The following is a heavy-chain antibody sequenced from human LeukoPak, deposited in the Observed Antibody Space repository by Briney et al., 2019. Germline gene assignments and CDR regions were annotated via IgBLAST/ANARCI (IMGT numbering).Heavy chain of an antibody. CDR1: GFPFSSYS. V-gene: IGHV3-7*03. CDR3: ARSIPYGTTWYGRSDY. J-gene: IGHJ4*02. CDR2: IKPDGTTK. Sequence: GGSLRLSCAASGFPFSSYSMTWVRQAPGKGLEWVANIKPDGTTKFYVGSVKGRFTISRDNALNSLYLQMNSLRAEDTAIYYCARSIPYGTTWYGRSDYWGQGTLVTVSS. D-gene: IGHD6-13*01.